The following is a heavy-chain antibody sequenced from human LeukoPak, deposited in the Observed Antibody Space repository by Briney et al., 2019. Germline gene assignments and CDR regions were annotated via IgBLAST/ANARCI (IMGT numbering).Heavy chain of an antibody. CDR1: GGSISSYY. CDR2: IYYSGST. V-gene: IGHV4-59*01. J-gene: IGHJ4*02. D-gene: IGHD3-22*01. CDR3: ARADSSGYYVLDY. Sequence: SETLSLTCTVSGGSISSYYWSWIRQPPGKRLEWIGYIYYSGSTNYNPSLKSRVTISVDTSKNQFSLKLSSVTAADTAVYYCARADSSGYYVLDYWGQGTLVTVSS.